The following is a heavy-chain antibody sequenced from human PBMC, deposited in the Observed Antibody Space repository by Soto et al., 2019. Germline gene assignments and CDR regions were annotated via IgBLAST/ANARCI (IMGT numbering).Heavy chain of an antibody. Sequence: EVQLLESGGDLVQPGGSLRLSCVASGFTFSDYVMSWVRQVPGKGLEWVSSISDGGERTDYRDSVRGRFTISRDNVRFTLHLQMNSLRVVETVIYFCARDRSTDFGLDVWGQGTTVIVSS. J-gene: IGHJ6*02. V-gene: IGHV3-23*01. CDR3: ARDRSTDFGLDV. CDR2: ISDGGERT. D-gene: IGHD3-3*01. CDR1: GFTFSDYV.